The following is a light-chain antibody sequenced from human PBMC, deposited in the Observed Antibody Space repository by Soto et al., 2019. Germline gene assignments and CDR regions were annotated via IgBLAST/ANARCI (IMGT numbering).Light chain of an antibody. CDR1: QSISNY. J-gene: IGKJ2*01. CDR2: DSS. V-gene: IGKV3-11*01. Sequence: IVLTQSPVTLSLSPGERATLSCRASQSISNYLAWYQQKPSQAPRLLIYDSSNRATGIPARFSGIVSGTDFTLTISSLEPEDFAVYYCQQSTNWPPYTFGQGTKLEIK. CDR3: QQSTNWPPYT.